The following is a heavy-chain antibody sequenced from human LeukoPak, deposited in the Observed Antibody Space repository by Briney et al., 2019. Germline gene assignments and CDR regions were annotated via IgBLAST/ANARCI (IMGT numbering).Heavy chain of an antibody. Sequence: PSETLSLTYTVSVGSIRGYYWGWIRQPPGKGLEWIGSIYHSGSTYYNPSLKSRVTISVDTSKNQFSLKLSSVTAADTAVYYCARVTAAAGPFDYWGQGTLVTVSS. CDR1: VGSIRGYY. J-gene: IGHJ4*02. D-gene: IGHD6-13*01. V-gene: IGHV4-38-2*02. CDR2: IYHSGST. CDR3: ARVTAAAGPFDY.